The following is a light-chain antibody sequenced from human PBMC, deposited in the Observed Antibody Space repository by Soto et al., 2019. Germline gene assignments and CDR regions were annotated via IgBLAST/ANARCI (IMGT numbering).Light chain of an antibody. CDR3: AAWDDSLNGPV. CDR2: SNN. CDR1: NSNIGSNT. Sequence: QPVLTQPASASGTPGQRVTISCSGSNSNIGSNTVNWYQHLPGTAPKLLIYSNNQRPSGVPDRFSGSGSGTSASLAISGLQSEDEASYYCAAWDDSLNGPVFGGGTKVTVL. J-gene: IGLJ2*01. V-gene: IGLV1-44*01.